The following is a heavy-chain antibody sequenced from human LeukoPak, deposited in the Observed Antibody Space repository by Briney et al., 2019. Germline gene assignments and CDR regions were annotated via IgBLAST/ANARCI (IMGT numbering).Heavy chain of an antibody. D-gene: IGHD6-13*01. CDR2: ISSSGTYT. V-gene: IGHV3-11*05. CDR3: AREPAAGRHMDV. Sequence: GGSLRLSCAASGXTFSDYYMSWIRQAPGKGLEWTSYISSSGTYTNYADSVKGRFTISRDNAKNSLYLQMNSLRAEDTAVYYCAREPAAGRHMDVWGQGTTVTVSS. CDR1: GXTFSDYY. J-gene: IGHJ6*02.